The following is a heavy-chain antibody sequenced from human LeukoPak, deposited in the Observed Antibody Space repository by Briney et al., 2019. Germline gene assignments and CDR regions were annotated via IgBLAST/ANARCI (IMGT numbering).Heavy chain of an antibody. CDR3: ARIGHHYASGNSYSSFDF. Sequence: SQTLSLTCTVSGASITSGDYYWSWIRQPPGKGPEWIGYIYHSGSTYNNPSLKSRVTISVDTSKNQFSLKLSSVTATDTAVYYCARIGHHYASGNSYSSFDFWGQGTLVTVSS. V-gene: IGHV4-30-4*01. J-gene: IGHJ4*02. CDR1: GASITSGDYY. CDR2: IYHSGST. D-gene: IGHD3-10*01.